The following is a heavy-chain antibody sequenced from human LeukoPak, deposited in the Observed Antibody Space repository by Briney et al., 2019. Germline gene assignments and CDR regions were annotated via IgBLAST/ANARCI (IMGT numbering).Heavy chain of an antibody. V-gene: IGHV4-34*01. CDR2: IDQSGST. CDR1: GGSFSGYY. J-gene: IGHJ4*02. CDR3: AINDGSGSYYKSDY. Sequence: SETLSLTCAVSGGSFSGYYWSWIRQPPGKGLEWIGEIDQSGSTNYYPSLKSRVTITIDTSKNQFSLKLNSVTAADTAVYYCAINDGSGSYYKSDYWGQGTLVTVSS. D-gene: IGHD3-10*01.